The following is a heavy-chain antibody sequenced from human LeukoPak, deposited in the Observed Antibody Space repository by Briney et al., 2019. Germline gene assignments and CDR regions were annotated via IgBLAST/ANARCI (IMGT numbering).Heavy chain of an antibody. CDR1: GSRFTSYW. CDR2: IYPGDSET. V-gene: IGHV5-51*01. D-gene: IGHD2-8*01. CDR3: ARHNVSPKYYQH. J-gene: IGHJ1*01. Sequence: PGESLKISCKASGSRFTSYWIAWVRPVPGKGLEWMGIIYPGDSETRYSPSFQGQVTISTDKSISTAYLHWGSLKASDTAMYYCARHNVSPKYYQHWGQGTLVTVSS.